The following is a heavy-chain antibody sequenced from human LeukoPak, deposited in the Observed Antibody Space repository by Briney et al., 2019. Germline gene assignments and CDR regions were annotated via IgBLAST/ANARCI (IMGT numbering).Heavy chain of an antibody. CDR1: GFTFTSYW. D-gene: IGHD5-18*01. J-gene: IGHJ5*02. CDR2: IKYERSEK. CDR3: ARLRYGGFDP. Sequence: GGSLRLSCAASGFTFTSYWMSWVRQAPGKGLEWVANIKYERSEKYYVDSVKGRFTISRDNAKNALYLQMNSLGAEDTAVYYCARLRYGGFDPWGQGTLVTVSS. V-gene: IGHV3-7*01.